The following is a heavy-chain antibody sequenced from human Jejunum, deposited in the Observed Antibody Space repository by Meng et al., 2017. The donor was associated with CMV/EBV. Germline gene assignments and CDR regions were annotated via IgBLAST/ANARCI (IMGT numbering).Heavy chain of an antibody. D-gene: IGHD1-26*01. CDR3: AKDGGSYLDYYFDY. CDR2: INPNTGGT. Sequence: ASGYSFTDYDMNWVRQAPGQGLEWMGWINPNTGGTKYAQKFQGRVTMTRDTSTSTAYMEMTRLRSDDTALYYCAKDGGSYLDYYFDYWGQGTLVTVSS. V-gene: IGHV1-2*02. CDR1: GYSFTDYD. J-gene: IGHJ4*02.